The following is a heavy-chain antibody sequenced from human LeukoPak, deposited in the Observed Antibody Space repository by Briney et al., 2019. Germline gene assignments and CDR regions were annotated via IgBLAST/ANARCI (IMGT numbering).Heavy chain of an antibody. J-gene: IGHJ6*03. CDR3: AREGLLVAGTPEDSYYCYYMDV. CDR1: GFTFTSYS. V-gene: IGHV3-21*01. CDR2: ISSSSSYI. Sequence: PGGSLRLSCAAPGFTFTSYSMNWVRQAPGKGLEWVSTISSSSSYIYYADSVKGRLTISRDNAKNSLYPQMNSLRAEDTAVYFCAREGLLVAGTPEDSYYCYYMDVWGKGTTVTVSS. D-gene: IGHD2-15*01.